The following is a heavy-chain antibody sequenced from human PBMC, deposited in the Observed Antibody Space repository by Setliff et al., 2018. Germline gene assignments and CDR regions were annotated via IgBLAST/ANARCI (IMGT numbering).Heavy chain of an antibody. CDR2: INIGGGSA. J-gene: IGHJ4*02. D-gene: IGHD4-4*01. CDR1: GYTFTSYY. V-gene: IGHV1-46*01. Sequence: ASVKVSCKASGYTFTSYYMYWLRQAPGQGPEWVGTINIGGGSASYAQKFQDRVTISRDNAKNSLFLQMTSLRAEDTAIYYCHSNYDKWGQGTLVTVSS. CDR3: HSNYDK.